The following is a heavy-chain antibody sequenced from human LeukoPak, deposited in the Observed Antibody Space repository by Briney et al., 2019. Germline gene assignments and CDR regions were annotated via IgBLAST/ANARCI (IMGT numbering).Heavy chain of an antibody. V-gene: IGHV3-21*01. CDR2: ISSSSSYI. CDR1: GFTFSTSS. Sequence: PGGSLRLSCAPSGFTFSTSSMNSVRRAPGKGLEWVSSISSSSSYIYYADSVKGRFTIPRDNAKNSLYLQMNILRAEDTAVYYCERVLSGCVSTRRELDYWGQGTLVTVSS. D-gene: IGHD1-26*01. CDR3: ERVLSGCVSTRRELDY. J-gene: IGHJ4*02.